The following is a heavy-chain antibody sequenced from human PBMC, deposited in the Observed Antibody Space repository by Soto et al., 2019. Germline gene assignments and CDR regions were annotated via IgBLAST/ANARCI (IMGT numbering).Heavy chain of an antibody. CDR1: GFTVSSTY. Sequence: EVQLVESGGGLVQPGGSLRLSCAASGFTVSSTYMSWVRQAPGKGLEWVSVIYSGGSASYADSVKGRLTISRDNSKNTLYLQMNSLRAEDTAVYYCAREESSVTPKVGHYFDYWGQGTLVTVSS. CDR3: AREESSVTPKVGHYFDY. CDR2: IYSGGSA. V-gene: IGHV3-66*01. J-gene: IGHJ4*02. D-gene: IGHD4-17*01.